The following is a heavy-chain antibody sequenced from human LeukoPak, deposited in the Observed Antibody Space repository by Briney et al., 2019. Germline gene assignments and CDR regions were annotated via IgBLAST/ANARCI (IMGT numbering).Heavy chain of an antibody. CDR3: ARGDKQLVFNRNKGGFDP. J-gene: IGHJ5*02. D-gene: IGHD6-13*01. CDR2: ISGSGSST. V-gene: IGHV3-23*01. CDR1: GFTFSSYA. Sequence: GGSLRLSCAASGFTFSSYAMSWVRQAPGKGLEWVSVISGSGSSTSYADSVKGRFTISRDNSKNTLYLQMNSLRTEDTAVYYCARGDKQLVFNRNKGGFDPWGQGTLVTVSS.